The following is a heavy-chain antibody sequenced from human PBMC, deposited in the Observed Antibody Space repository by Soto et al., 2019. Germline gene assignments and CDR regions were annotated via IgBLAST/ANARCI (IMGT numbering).Heavy chain of an antibody. CDR2: ISYDGSNK. V-gene: IGHV3-30*03. D-gene: IGHD3-10*01. CDR3: ASTYGSGSYVLDY. Sequence: QVQLVESGGGVVQPGRSLRLSCAASGFTFSSYGMHWVRQAPGKGLEWVAVISYDGSNKYYADSVKGRFTISRDNSKNTLYLQMSSLRAEDTAVYYCASTYGSGSYVLDYWGQGTLVTVSS. CDR1: GFTFSSYG. J-gene: IGHJ4*02.